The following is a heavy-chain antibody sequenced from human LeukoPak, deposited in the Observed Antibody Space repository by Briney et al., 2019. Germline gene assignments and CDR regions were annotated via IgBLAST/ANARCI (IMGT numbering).Heavy chain of an antibody. CDR2: ISWNSGSI. V-gene: IGHV3-9*01. CDR3: ASYFELPTH. Sequence: TGGSLRLSCAASGFTFDDYAMHWVRQAPGKGLEWVSGISWNSGSIGYADSVKGRFTISRDNAKNSLYLQMNSLRAEDTAVYYCASYFELPTHWGQGTLVTVSS. CDR1: GFTFDDYA. D-gene: IGHD3-10*01. J-gene: IGHJ4*02.